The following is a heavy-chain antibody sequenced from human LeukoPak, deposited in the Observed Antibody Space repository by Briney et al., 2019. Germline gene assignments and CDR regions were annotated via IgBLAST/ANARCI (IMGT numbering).Heavy chain of an antibody. CDR2: IHSDGSTI. CDR1: GFTFNNYW. CDR3: ARGGGSAASGSQVRVDYMDV. V-gene: IGHV3-74*01. Sequence: GGSLRLSCAASGFTFNNYWMHWVRQVPGKGLVWVSLIHSDGSTIIYADSVKGRFTISRDNAKKTLYLQMAILRVDDMAVYFCARGGGSAASGSQVRVDYMDVWGKGTTVTVSS. D-gene: IGHD3-10*01. J-gene: IGHJ6*03.